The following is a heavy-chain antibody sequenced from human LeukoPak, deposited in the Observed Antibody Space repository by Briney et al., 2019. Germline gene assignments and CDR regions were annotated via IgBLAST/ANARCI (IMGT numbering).Heavy chain of an antibody. D-gene: IGHD6-13*01. CDR2: INPNSGGT. CDR1: GYTFTDYY. J-gene: IGHJ3*02. V-gene: IGHV1-2*02. Sequence: ASVKVSCKASGYTFTDYYMHWVRQAPGQGLEWMGWINPNSGGTNYAQKFQGRVTMTRDTSISTAYMELSRLRSDDTAVYYCAVGFAGSWYVAFDIWGQGTMVTVSS. CDR3: AVGFAGSWYVAFDI.